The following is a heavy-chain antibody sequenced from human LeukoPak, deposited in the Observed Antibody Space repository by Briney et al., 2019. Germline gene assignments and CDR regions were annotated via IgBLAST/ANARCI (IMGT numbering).Heavy chain of an antibody. CDR2: IKEDGSEK. J-gene: IGHJ4*02. D-gene: IGHD5-12*01. V-gene: IGHV3-7*01. CDR3: ARLRRLSQLDY. CDR1: GFIFSTIW. Sequence: PGGSLKLSCAASGFIFSTIWMSWVRQAPGKGLEWVASIKEDGSEKYYVDSVKGRFTISRDNAKNSLYLQMNSLRAEDTAVYYCARLRRLSQLDYWGQGTLVAVSS.